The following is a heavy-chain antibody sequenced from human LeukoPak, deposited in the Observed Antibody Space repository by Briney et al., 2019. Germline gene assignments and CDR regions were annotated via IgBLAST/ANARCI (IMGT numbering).Heavy chain of an antibody. V-gene: IGHV3-23*01. CDR1: GFTFNKAW. J-gene: IGHJ4*02. CDR3: ATYRQVLLPFES. Sequence: GGSLRLSCAASGFTFNKAWMIWVRQPPGKGLEWVSSIFPSGGEIHYADSVRGRFTISRDNSKSTLSLQMNSLRAEDTAIYYCATYRQVLLPFESWGQGTLVTVSS. D-gene: IGHD2/OR15-2a*01. CDR2: IFPSGGEI.